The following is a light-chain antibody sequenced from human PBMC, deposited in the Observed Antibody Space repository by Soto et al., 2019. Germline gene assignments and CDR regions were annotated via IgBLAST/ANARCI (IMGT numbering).Light chain of an antibody. V-gene: IGLV1-51*02. CDR3: GTWDSSLSAGV. J-gene: IGLJ2*01. Sequence: QSVLTQPPSVSAAPGQKVTISCSGKMTSVWFNSVSWYQQLPGTAPRLLIYEDDKRSSGIPDRFSGSKSGTSATLDITGLQTADEGDYYCGTWDSSLSAGVFGGGTKVTVL. CDR1: MTSVWFNS. CDR2: EDD.